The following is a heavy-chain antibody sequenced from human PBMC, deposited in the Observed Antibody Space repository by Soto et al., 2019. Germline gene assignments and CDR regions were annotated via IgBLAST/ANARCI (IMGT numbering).Heavy chain of an antibody. CDR1: GFTFSSYW. V-gene: IGHV3-74*01. CDR3: ARDSEVTLNWFDP. Sequence: EVQLVESGGGLVQPGGSLRLSCAASGFTFSSYWMHWVRQAPGKGLVWVSRINSDGSSTSYADSVKGRFTISRDNAKNTLYLQINSLRAEDTAVYYCARDSEVTLNWFDPWGQGTLVTVSS. D-gene: IGHD2-21*02. CDR2: INSDGSST. J-gene: IGHJ5*02.